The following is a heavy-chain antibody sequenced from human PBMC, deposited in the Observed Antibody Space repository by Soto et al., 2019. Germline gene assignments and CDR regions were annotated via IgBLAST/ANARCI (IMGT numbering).Heavy chain of an antibody. CDR2: ISATGGGT. Sequence: GGSLSLACAASGFKFSNYAMSWVRQAPGKGLEWVSLISATGGGTYYADSVKGRFTISRDNSHNTLYLQVHSLTAEDTAVYYCAKDRRAGGNSAFYFDFWGQGAQVTVSS. D-gene: IGHD3-16*01. CDR1: GFKFSNYA. V-gene: IGHV3-23*01. J-gene: IGHJ4*02. CDR3: AKDRRAGGNSAFYFDF.